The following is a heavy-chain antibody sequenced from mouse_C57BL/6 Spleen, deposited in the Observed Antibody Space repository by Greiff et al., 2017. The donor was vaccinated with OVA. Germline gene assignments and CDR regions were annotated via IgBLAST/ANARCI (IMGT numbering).Heavy chain of an antibody. V-gene: IGHV1-69*01. CDR3: ARGYGSSYPFDV. Sequence: QVQLKQPGAELVMPGASVKLSCKASGYTFTSYWMHWVKQRPGQGLEWIGEIDPSDSYTNYNQKFKGKSTLTVDKSSNTAYMQLSSLTSEDSAVYYCARGYGSSYPFDVWGTGTTVTVSS. CDR2: IDPSDSYT. J-gene: IGHJ1*03. CDR1: GYTFTSYW. D-gene: IGHD1-1*01.